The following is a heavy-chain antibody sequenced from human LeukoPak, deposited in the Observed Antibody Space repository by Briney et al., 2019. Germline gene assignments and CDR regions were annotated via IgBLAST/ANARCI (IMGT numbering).Heavy chain of an antibody. J-gene: IGHJ1*01. CDR2: IYSGGST. CDR3: ARDSGSSSPYFQH. CDR1: GFSVSSNY. V-gene: IGHV3-53*01. Sequence: GESMRLSWAVSGFSVSSNYISWVRQPPGKGLGWVSVIYSGGSTYYADSVKGRFTTSRDNSKNTLYLQMNSLRAEDTAVYYCARDSGSSSPYFQHWGQGTLVTVSS. D-gene: IGHD6-6*01.